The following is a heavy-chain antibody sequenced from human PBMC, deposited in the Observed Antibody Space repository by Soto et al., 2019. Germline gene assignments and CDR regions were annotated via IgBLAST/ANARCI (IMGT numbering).Heavy chain of an antibody. V-gene: IGHV1-46*01. D-gene: IGHD3-3*01. CDR3: ARAENYEFSVYGMDV. CDR1: GYTFTSYY. CDR2: INPSGGST. J-gene: IGHJ6*02. Sequence: QVQLVQSGAEVKKPGASVKVSCKASGYTFTSYYMHWVRQAPGQGLEWMGIINPSGGSTSYAQKFQGRVTMTRATSTSTVYMELSSLRSEDTAVYYCARAENYEFSVYGMDVWGQGTTVTVSS.